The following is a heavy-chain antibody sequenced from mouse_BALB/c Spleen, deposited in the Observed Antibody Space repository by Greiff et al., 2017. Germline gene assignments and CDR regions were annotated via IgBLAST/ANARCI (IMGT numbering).Heavy chain of an antibody. D-gene: IGHD2-1*01. CDR2: IDPETGGT. CDR1: GYTFTDYE. V-gene: IGHV1-15*01. CDR3: TREGYYGNYDRYFDV. J-gene: IGHJ1*01. Sequence: QVQLQQSGAELVRPGASVTLSCKASGYTFTDYEMHWVKQTPVHGLEWIGAIDPETGGTAYNQKFKGKATLTADKSSSTAYMELRSLTSEDSAVYYCTREGYYGNYDRYFDVWGGGNTGTVSS.